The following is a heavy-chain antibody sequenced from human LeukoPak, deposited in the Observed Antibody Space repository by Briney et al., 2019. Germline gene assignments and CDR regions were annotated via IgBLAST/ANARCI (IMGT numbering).Heavy chain of an antibody. V-gene: IGHV3-30-3*01. CDR2: ISYDGSNK. CDR3: ARGSKTNWFDP. Sequence: GRSLRLSCAASGFTFSSYAMHWVRQAPGKGLEWVAVISYDGSNKYYADSVKGRFTISRDNSKNTLYLQMNSLRAEDTAVYYCARGSKTNWFDPWGQGTLVTVSS. J-gene: IGHJ5*02. CDR1: GFTFSSYA.